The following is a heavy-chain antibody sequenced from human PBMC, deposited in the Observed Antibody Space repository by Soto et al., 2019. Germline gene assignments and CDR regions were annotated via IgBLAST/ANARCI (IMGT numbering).Heavy chain of an antibody. CDR1: GFSLSRKGMS. V-gene: IGHV2-70*01. D-gene: IGHD1-7*01. J-gene: IGHJ4*02. Sequence: SGPTLVNPKHTLILTCAFSGFSLSRKGMSVSWIRQPPGKALEFLALIDWEEEKFSSPSLRTRLTVSKDTSKSQVVLTLTNVDPVDKATYYCTRSTNWNYAYYFDYWGQGTLVTVCS. CDR2: IDWEEEK. CDR3: TRSTNWNYAYYFDY.